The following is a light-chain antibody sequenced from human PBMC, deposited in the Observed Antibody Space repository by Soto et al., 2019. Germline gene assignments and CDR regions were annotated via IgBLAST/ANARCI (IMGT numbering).Light chain of an antibody. CDR3: QQYNSYPYT. CDR1: QSISSW. J-gene: IGKJ2*01. CDR2: DAF. Sequence: DIQMTQSPSTMSASVGDRVTITCRASQSISSWLAWYQQKPGKAPKLLIYDAFSLESGVASRFSCSGAGTEFTLTISSLQPDEFATYCCQQYNSYPYTFGQGTKLEIK. V-gene: IGKV1-5*01.